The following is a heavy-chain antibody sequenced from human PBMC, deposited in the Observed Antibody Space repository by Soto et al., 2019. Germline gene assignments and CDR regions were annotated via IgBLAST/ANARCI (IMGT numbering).Heavy chain of an antibody. Sequence: KLSLSSTVSGDSISNVKYCRRSIRQHSNKGLELIGHIYVGGSTYKNPSLTSRVTISVDTSKNQFSLQLRSVSAADTAVYYCARGPSGDKVDYWGQGTLVTVSS. CDR1: GDSISNVKYC. V-gene: IGHV4-30-4*01. J-gene: IGHJ4*02. CDR2: IYVGGST. D-gene: IGHD7-27*01. CDR3: ARGPSGDKVDY.